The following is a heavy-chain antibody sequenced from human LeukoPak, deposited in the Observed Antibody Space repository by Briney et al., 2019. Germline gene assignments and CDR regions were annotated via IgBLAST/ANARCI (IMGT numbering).Heavy chain of an antibody. CDR1: GFTFSSYA. J-gene: IGHJ3*02. CDR3: ASRRGYCSSTSCSGSDAFDI. D-gene: IGHD2-2*01. V-gene: IGHV3-30-3*01. Sequence: GRSLRLSCAASGFTFSSYAMHWVRQAPGKGLEWVAVISYDGSNKYYADSVKGRFTISRDNSKNTLYLQMNSLRAEDTAVYYCASRRGYCSSTSCSGSDAFDIWGQGTMVTVSS. CDR2: ISYDGSNK.